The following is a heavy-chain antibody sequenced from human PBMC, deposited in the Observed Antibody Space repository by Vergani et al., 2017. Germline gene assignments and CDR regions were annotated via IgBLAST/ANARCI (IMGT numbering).Heavy chain of an antibody. J-gene: IGHJ4*02. D-gene: IGHD3-22*01. CDR2: IYSGGST. Sequence: EVQLVESGGGLVQPGGSLRLSCAASGFTVSSNYMSWVRQAPGKGLEWVSVIYSGGSTYYADSVKGRFTISRDNSKNTLYLQMNSLRAEDTAVYYCASRSPYYYDSSGSGDYWGQGTLVTVSS. V-gene: IGHV3-66*01. CDR1: GFTVSSNY. CDR3: ASRSPYYYDSSGSGDY.